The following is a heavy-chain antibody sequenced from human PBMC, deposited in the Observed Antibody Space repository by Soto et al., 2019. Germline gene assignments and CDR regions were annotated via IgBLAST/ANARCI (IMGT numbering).Heavy chain of an antibody. Sequence: QVQLVQSGAEVKKPGSSVKVSCKVSGGTFSNYAIDWVRLAPGHGLEWMGGIVPIFGTTYYTQKFQGRATIIADDSTTTAYLGMSSLRSEDTAIYYGARVEAVAGLYNYRGLDVWGQWTAVTVSS. CDR1: GGTFSNYA. CDR3: ARVEAVAGLYNYRGLDV. D-gene: IGHD6-19*01. V-gene: IGHV1-69*12. CDR2: IVPIFGTT. J-gene: IGHJ6*02.